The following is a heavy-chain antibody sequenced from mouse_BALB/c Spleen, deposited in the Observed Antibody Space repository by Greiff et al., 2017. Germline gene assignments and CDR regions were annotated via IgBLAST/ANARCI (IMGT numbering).Heavy chain of an antibody. V-gene: IGHV14-4*02. J-gene: IGHJ1*01. CDR1: GFNIKDYY. CDR2: IDPENGDT. D-gene: IGHD2-1*01. Sequence: VQLQQSGAELVRSGASVKLSCTASGFNIKDYYMHWVKQRPEQGLEWIGWIDPENGDTEYAPKFQGKATMTADTSSNTAYLQLSSLTSEDTAVYYCNAGGNSHDRYFDVWGAGTTVTVSS. CDR3: NAGGNSHDRYFDV.